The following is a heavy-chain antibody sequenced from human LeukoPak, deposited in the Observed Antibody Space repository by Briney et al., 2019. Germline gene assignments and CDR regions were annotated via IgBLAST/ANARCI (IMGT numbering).Heavy chain of an antibody. J-gene: IGHJ4*02. D-gene: IGHD2-21*01. CDR3: ARDLGQVVREYLDH. CDR1: GFTFSGFG. V-gene: IGHV3-21*01. Sequence: GGSLRLSCAASGFTFSGFGMNWVRQAPGKGLEWGSSISSSSNYIYYADSVKGRFTISRDNAKNSLFLQMNSLRAEDTAVYFCARDLGQVVREYLDHWGQGTLVTVSS. CDR2: ISSSSNYI.